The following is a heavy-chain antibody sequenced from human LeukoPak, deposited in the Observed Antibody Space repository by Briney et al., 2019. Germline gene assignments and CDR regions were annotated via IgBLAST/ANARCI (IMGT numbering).Heavy chain of an antibody. CDR1: GFTFSTNN. CDR2: INNSGSR. V-gene: IGHV3-69-1*01. J-gene: IGHJ4*02. D-gene: IGHD6-19*01. CDR3: ARWAVWGQWRVDY. Sequence: GGSLRLSCAASGFTFSTNNMNWVRQAPGKGLEWVSTINNSGSRYYADSVKGRFTISRDNPKNSLYLQMNSLRVEDTAVYYCARWAVWGQWRVDYWGQGTLVTVSS.